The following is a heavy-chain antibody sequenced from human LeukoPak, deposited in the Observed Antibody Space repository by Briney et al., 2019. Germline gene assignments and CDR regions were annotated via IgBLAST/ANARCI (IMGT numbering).Heavy chain of an antibody. Sequence: SETLSLTCTVSGGSTGGHYWSWIRQAPGKGLEWIGFIYYNGATKYNPSLNSRVTMSIDTFKNHFSLKLSSVTAADTAVYYCAKLRRAYYYDSSGSYPDYWGQGTLVTVSS. CDR2: IYYNGAT. V-gene: IGHV4-59*11. CDR1: GGSTGGHY. J-gene: IGHJ4*02. D-gene: IGHD3-22*01. CDR3: AKLRRAYYYDSSGSYPDY.